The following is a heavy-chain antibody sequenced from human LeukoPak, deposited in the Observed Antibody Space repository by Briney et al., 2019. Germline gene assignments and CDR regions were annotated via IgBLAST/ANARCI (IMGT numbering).Heavy chain of an antibody. Sequence: PGGSLRLSCAASGFAFSNHAMSWVRQAPGKGLEWVSGISGDGGRTWYADSVKGRFTISRDNSKNTLYLQMSSLRAEDTAVYYCAKLYSSGWLGLSSWGQGTLATVSS. J-gene: IGHJ5*02. D-gene: IGHD6-19*01. CDR2: ISGDGGRT. CDR1: GFAFSNHA. CDR3: AKLYSSGWLGLSS. V-gene: IGHV3-23*01.